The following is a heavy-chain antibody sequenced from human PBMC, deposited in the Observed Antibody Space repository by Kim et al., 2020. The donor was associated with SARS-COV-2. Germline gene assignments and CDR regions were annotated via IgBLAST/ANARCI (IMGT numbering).Heavy chain of an antibody. V-gene: IGHV5-51*01. J-gene: IGHJ6*02. Sequence: RYSPSFQGQVTISADKSISTAYLQWSSLKASDTAMYYCARVAGTHYGMDVWGQGTTVTVSS. D-gene: IGHD6-19*01. CDR3: ARVAGTHYGMDV.